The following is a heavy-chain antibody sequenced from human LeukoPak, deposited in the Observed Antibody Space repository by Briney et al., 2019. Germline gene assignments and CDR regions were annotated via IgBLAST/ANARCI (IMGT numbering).Heavy chain of an antibody. Sequence: SQTLSLTCTVSGGSVSSGTYYWNWMRQPAGKGLEWIGRIFPGGNTYFNPSLKSRVAISVDSSKNQFSLTLSSVTAADTAVYYCARGEVWFDPWGQGTLVTVSS. J-gene: IGHJ5*02. CDR1: GGSVSSGTYY. V-gene: IGHV4-61*02. CDR2: IFPGGNT. CDR3: ARGEVWFDP.